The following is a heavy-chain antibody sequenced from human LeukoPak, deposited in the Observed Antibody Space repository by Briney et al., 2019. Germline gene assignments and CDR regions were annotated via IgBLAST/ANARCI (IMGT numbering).Heavy chain of an antibody. CDR3: ARDYGPRYYDSSGLLFDI. D-gene: IGHD3-22*01. J-gene: IGHJ3*02. Sequence: ASVKVSCKASGYTFTSYGMSWVRQAPGQGLEWMGWISVYNGDTNYAQTFQGRVTMTTDTSASTAYMELRSLRSDDTAVYYCARDYGPRYYDSSGLLFDIWGQGTMVTVSS. CDR2: ISVYNGDT. CDR1: GYTFTSYG. V-gene: IGHV1-18*01.